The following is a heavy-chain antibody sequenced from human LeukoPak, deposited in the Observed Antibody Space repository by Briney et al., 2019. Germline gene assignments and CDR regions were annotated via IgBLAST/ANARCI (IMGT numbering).Heavy chain of an antibody. CDR3: ARDRCSGGSCYLDY. D-gene: IGHD2-15*01. Sequence: PSETLSLTCAVYGGSFSGYYWSWIRQPPGKGLEWIGEINHSGSTNYNPSLKSRVTISVDTSKNQFSLKLSSVTAADTAVYYRARDRCSGGSCYLDYWGQGTLVTVSS. V-gene: IGHV4-34*01. CDR1: GGSFSGYY. CDR2: INHSGST. J-gene: IGHJ4*02.